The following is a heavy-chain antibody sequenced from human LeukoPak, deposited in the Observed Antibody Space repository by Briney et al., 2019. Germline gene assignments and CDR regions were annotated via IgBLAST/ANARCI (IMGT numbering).Heavy chain of an antibody. CDR1: GVSISSYY. Sequence: SETLSLTCTVSGVSISSYYGSWIRQPAGKGLEWIGRIYTSGSTNYNPSLKSRVTISVDKSKNQFSLKLSSVTAADTAVYYCAREDSSSSDYWGQGTLVTVSS. J-gene: IGHJ4*02. CDR3: AREDSSSSDY. V-gene: IGHV4-4*07. CDR2: IYTSGST. D-gene: IGHD6-13*01.